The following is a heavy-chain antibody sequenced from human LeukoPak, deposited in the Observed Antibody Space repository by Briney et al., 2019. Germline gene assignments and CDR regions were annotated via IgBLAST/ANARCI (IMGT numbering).Heavy chain of an antibody. D-gene: IGHD5-24*01. V-gene: IGHV4-59*01. CDR1: GGSISSYY. CDR3: ARISRDGYRVEYYFDY. J-gene: IGHJ4*02. CDR2: IYYSGST. Sequence: PSETLSLTCTVSGGSISSYYWSWLRQPPGKGLEWIGYIYYSGSTNYNPSLKSRVTISVDTSKNQFSLKLSSVTAADTAVYYCARISRDGYRVEYYFDYWGQGTLVTVSS.